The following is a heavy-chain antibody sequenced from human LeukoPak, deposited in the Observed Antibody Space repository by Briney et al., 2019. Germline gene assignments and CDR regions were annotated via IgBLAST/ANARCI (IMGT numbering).Heavy chain of an antibody. D-gene: IGHD1-26*01. V-gene: IGHV3-23*01. CDR1: GFTFSTYA. CDR2: ISGSGGST. CDR3: AKDLQWGDYYYGMDV. J-gene: IGHJ6*02. Sequence: QPGGSLRLSCAASGFTFSTYAMSWVRQAPGKGLEWASAISGSGGSTYHADSVKGRFTISRDNSKNTLYLRMNSLRAEDTAVYYCAKDLQWGDYYYGMDVWGQGTTVTVSS.